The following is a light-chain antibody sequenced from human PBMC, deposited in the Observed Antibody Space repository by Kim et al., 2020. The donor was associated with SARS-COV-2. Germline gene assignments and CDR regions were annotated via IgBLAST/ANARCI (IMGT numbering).Light chain of an antibody. Sequence: SSPGDRATLSCRASQSVSSYLAWYQQKPGQAPRLLIYDASTMPTGIPARFSGSGSGTDFTLTISSLQPEDFAVYYCQKRSNWPLTFGGGTKVEIK. CDR3: QKRSNWPLT. CDR1: QSVSSY. CDR2: DAS. J-gene: IGKJ4*02. V-gene: IGKV3-11*01.